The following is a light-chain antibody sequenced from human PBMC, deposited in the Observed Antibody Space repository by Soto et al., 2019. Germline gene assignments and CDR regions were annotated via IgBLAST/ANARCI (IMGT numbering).Light chain of an antibody. CDR1: SSNIGAGYD. J-gene: IGLJ2*01. CDR3: QSYDRSLSGVV. CDR2: GNT. Sequence: QSVLTQPPSVSGAPGQRVTISCTGSSSNIGAGYDVHWYQQLPETAPKLLIYGNTNRPSGVPDRFSGSKSDTSASLAITRLRAEDEADYYCQSYDRSLSGVVFGGGTKLTVL. V-gene: IGLV1-40*01.